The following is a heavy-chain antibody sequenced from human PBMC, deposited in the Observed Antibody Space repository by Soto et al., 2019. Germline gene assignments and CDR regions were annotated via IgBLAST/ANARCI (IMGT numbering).Heavy chain of an antibody. J-gene: IGHJ3*02. V-gene: IGHV3-30*18. CDR1: TFTFNNFN. CDR3: AKGRGLIQNDAFEI. CDR2: ISSDGTTT. D-gene: IGHD5-12*01. Sequence: QAQLVESGGGVVQPGTSLRLSCVASTFTFNNFNMHWIRQAPGKGLDWLAVISSDGTTTYYPDSVKGRFTISRDKSTNTVSLQMSSLRTEDTAVYYCAKGRGLIQNDAFEIWGQGTMVIVS.